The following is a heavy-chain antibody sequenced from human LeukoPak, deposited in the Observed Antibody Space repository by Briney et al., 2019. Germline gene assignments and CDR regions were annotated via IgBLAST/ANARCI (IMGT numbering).Heavy chain of an antibody. CDR3: ARICDFWSGYHDLLY. J-gene: IGHJ4*02. Sequence: ASVKVSCKVSGYTLTELSMHWVRQAPGKGLEWMGGFDPEDGETIYAQKFQGRVTITRDTSASTAYMELSSLRSEDTAVYYCARICDFWSGYHDLLYWGQGTLVTVSS. CDR2: FDPEDGET. CDR1: GYTLTELS. V-gene: IGHV1-24*01. D-gene: IGHD3-3*01.